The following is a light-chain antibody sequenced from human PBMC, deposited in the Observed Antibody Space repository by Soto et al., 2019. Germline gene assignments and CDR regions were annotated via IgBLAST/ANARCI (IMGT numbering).Light chain of an antibody. Sequence: QSALTQPASVSGSPGQSITISCTGTSSDVGGYNYVSWYQQHPGKAPKVMIYEVTKRPSGVSNRFSGSKSGNTASLTISGLQAEDEADYYCCSYAGSGTWMFGGGTKLTVL. V-gene: IGLV2-23*02. J-gene: IGLJ3*02. CDR2: EVT. CDR3: CSYAGSGTWM. CDR1: SSDVGGYNY.